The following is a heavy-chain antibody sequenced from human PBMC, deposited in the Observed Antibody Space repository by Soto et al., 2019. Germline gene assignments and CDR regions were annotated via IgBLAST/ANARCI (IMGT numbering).Heavy chain of an antibody. D-gene: IGHD2-2*01. Sequence: PGGSLRLSCTASGFTFGDYTMSWFRQAPGKGLEWVGFIRSKSYGGATEYAASVKGRFTISRDDSKYNAYLQMNSLESEDTAVYFCTRASPRDCSSTSCYGSAAYWGQGALVTVSS. V-gene: IGHV3-49*03. CDR1: GFTFGDYT. CDR2: IRSKSYGGAT. J-gene: IGHJ4*02. CDR3: TRASPRDCSSTSCYGSAAY.